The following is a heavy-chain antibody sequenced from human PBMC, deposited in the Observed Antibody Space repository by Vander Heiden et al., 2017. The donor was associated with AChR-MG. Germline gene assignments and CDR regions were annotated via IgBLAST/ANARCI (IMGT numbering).Heavy chain of an antibody. V-gene: IGHV4-31*03. CDR3: ARGTYYDYIQPNWYFDL. Sequence: QVQLQESGPGLVKPSQTLSLTCTVSGGSISSGGYYWGWIRQHPGKGLEWIGYIYYSGSTYYNPSLKSRVTISVDTSKNQFSLKLSSVTAADTAVYYCARGTYYDYIQPNWYFDLWGRGTLVTVSS. J-gene: IGHJ2*01. D-gene: IGHD3-16*01. CDR1: GGSISSGGYY. CDR2: IYYSGST.